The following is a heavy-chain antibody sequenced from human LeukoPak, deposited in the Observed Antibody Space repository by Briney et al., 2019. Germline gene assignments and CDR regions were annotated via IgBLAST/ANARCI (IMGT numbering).Heavy chain of an antibody. J-gene: IGHJ4*02. CDR1: GSTFSSYA. Sequence: PGGSLRLPCAASGSTFSSYAMHWVRQAPGKGLEWVAVIWYDGSHKYYADSVKGRFTLSRDNPKNTLYLQMNSLRAEDTAVYYCARDSLASSSYLDYWGQGTLVTVSS. V-gene: IGHV3-33*01. D-gene: IGHD6-6*01. CDR3: ARDSLASSSYLDY. CDR2: IWYDGSHK.